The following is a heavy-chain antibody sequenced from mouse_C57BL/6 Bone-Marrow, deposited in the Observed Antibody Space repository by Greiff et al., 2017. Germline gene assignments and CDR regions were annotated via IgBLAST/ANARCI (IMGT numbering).Heavy chain of an antibody. D-gene: IGHD1-1*01. J-gene: IGHJ3*01. CDR2: IDPSDSYT. Sequence: QVQLQQPGAELVMPGASVKLSCKASGYTFTSYWMHWVKQRPGQGLEWIGEIDPSDSYTNYNQKFKGKSTLTVDKSSSTAYMQRSSLTSEDSAVYYCARGTTGDAYGGQGTRVTVSA. V-gene: IGHV1-69*01. CDR3: ARGTTGDAY. CDR1: GYTFTSYW.